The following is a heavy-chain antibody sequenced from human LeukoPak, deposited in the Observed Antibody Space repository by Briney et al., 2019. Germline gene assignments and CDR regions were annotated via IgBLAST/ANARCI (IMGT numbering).Heavy chain of an antibody. CDR3: AKRSGISYGYFDY. Sequence: GGSLRLYCAASGFSFSDYAMGWDRQAPGKGLEWVSAITGGGDYTEYADSVKGRFTIFKDNSKNTLYLQINSLRGEDAAVYYCAKRSGISYGYFDYWGQGTLVTVSS. CDR1: GFSFSDYA. V-gene: IGHV3-23*01. CDR2: ITGGGDYT. D-gene: IGHD3-10*01. J-gene: IGHJ4*02.